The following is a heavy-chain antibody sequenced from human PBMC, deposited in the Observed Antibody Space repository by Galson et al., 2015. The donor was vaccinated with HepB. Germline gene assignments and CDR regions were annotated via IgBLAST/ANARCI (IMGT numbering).Heavy chain of an antibody. CDR3: AREGCSSTSCSRDDY. Sequence: SLRLSCAASGFTFSDYYMSWIRQAPGKGLEWVSYISSSGNTIYYADSVKGRFTISRDNAKNSLYLQVNSLRAEDTAVYYCAREGCSSTSCSRDDYWGQGTLVTVSS. CDR1: GFTFSDYY. CDR2: ISSSGNTI. J-gene: IGHJ4*02. D-gene: IGHD2-2*01. V-gene: IGHV3-11*01.